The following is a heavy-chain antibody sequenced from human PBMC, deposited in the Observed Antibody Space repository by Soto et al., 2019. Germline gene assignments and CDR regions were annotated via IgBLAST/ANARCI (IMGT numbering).Heavy chain of an antibody. CDR1: GGSISSSNW. CDR2: IYHSGST. Sequence: QVQLQESGPGLVKPSGTLSLTCAVSGGSISSSNWWSWVRQPPGKGLEWIGEIYHSGSTNYNPSLKSRSIXAXEXXKNQFSLKLRSVIAADTAVYYCARVSGSYYYGMDVWGQGTTVTVSS. V-gene: IGHV4-4*02. D-gene: IGHD1-26*01. CDR3: ARVSGSYYYGMDV. J-gene: IGHJ6*02.